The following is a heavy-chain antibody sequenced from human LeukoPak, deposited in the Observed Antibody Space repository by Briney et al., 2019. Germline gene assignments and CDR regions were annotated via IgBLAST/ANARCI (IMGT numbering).Heavy chain of an antibody. Sequence: SETLSLTCTVSGGSITRSSYHWGWIRQPPGKGLEWIGSIYYSGTTYYNPSLKSRVTILVDTSKNQFSLRLSSVNAADTAVYYCARAPHWYDFTFDPWGQGTLVTVSS. V-gene: IGHV4-39*07. CDR2: IYYSGTT. CDR1: GGSITRSSYH. D-gene: IGHD3-3*01. J-gene: IGHJ5*02. CDR3: ARAPHWYDFTFDP.